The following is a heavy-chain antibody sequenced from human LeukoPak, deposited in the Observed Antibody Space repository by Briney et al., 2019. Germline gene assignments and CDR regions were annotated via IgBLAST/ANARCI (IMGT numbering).Heavy chain of an antibody. D-gene: IGHD5-24*01. Sequence: GESLKISCEGSGYFFNSYWIAWVRQMPGKGLEWMGIIYPSDLDIRYSPSFQGQVTMSVDKSNSIAYLQWNSLKASDTGMYFCARGDPTGGNYHALDYWGQGTLVTVPS. CDR2: IYPSDLDI. V-gene: IGHV5-51*01. CDR1: GYFFNSYW. CDR3: ARGDPTGGNYHALDY. J-gene: IGHJ4*02.